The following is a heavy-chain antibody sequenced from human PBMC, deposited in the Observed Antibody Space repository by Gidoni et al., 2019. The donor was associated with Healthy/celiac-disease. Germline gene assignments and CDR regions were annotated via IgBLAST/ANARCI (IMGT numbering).Heavy chain of an antibody. V-gene: IGHV3-23*01. CDR2: IRGSGGRT. CDR1: RFTFSRYA. CDR3: AKIVATDDVWSGYPER. J-gene: IGHJ4*02. Sequence: VQLLDSGGGLVQPGGSLRLSCAASRFTFSRYAMSWVRQAPGKGREWVSAIRGSGGRTNYADYVKGRFTISRDNSKNTLYLEMNSLRAEDTAVYYCAKIVATDDVWSGYPERWGQGTLVTVSS. D-gene: IGHD3-3*01.